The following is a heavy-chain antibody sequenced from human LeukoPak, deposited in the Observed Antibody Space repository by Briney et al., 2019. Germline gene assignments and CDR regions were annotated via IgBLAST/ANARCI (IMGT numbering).Heavy chain of an antibody. V-gene: IGHV3-74*01. CDR3: ARDLSGYYPSY. CDR2: VSSDGSAT. Sequence: GGSLRLSCVASGFTFSSYWMHWVRQAPGKGLVCVSRVSSDGSATSHADSVKGRFAISRDNAKNSLYLQMNSLRDDDTAVYYCARDLSGYYPSYWGQGTLVTVSS. D-gene: IGHD3-22*01. J-gene: IGHJ4*02. CDR1: GFTFSSYW.